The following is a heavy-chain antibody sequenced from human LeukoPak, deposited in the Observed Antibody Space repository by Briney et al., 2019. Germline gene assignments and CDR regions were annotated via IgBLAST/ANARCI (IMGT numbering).Heavy chain of an antibody. J-gene: IGHJ4*02. V-gene: IGHV4-59*01. Sequence: SETLSLTCTVSGDSISNYYWSWLRQPPGKGLEWIGYIYYSGSTNYNPSLKSRVTISVDTSKNQFSLKLSSVTAADTAVYYCAGYRGIYYPGGYTYWGQGTLVTVSS. CDR2: IYYSGST. CDR1: GDSISNYY. D-gene: IGHD1-26*01. CDR3: AGYRGIYYPGGYTY.